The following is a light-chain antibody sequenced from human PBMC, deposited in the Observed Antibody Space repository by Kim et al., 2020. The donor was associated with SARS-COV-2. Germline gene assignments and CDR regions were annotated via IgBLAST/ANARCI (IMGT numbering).Light chain of an antibody. J-gene: IGKJ4*01. CDR1: QSVSTY. CDR3: QQRSSWPLT. CDR2: DAS. V-gene: IGKV3-11*01. Sequence: STGERTTRSCRASQSVSTYLAWYQQKPGQAPRLLISDASNRATGIPARFSGSGSGTDFSLTISNLEPEDFAVYYCQQRSSWPLTFGGGTKVDIK.